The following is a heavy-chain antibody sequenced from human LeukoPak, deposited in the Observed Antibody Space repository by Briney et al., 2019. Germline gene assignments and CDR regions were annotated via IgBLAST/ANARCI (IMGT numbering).Heavy chain of an antibody. J-gene: IGHJ3*02. CDR3: ARGDNEYAFDI. V-gene: IGHV3-21*01. D-gene: IGHD1-1*01. Sequence: GGSLRRSCAASGFTFSSYSMNWVRQAPGKGLEWVSSISSSSSYIYYADSVKGRFTISRDNAKNSLYLQMNSLRAEDTAVYYCARGDNEYAFDIWGQGTMVTVPS. CDR2: ISSSSSYI. CDR1: GFTFSSYS.